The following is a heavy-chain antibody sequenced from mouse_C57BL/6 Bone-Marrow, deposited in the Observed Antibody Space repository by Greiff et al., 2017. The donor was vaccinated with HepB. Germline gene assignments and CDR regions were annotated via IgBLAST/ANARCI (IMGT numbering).Heavy chain of an antibody. CDR2: IDPANGNT. CDR3: AREGLDNPSFAY. Sequence: EVQLQQSVTELVRPGASVKLSCTASGFTITNTYMHWVKQRPEQGLEWIGMIDPANGNTKYTPKFKGKATITADISSNTAYLQLSSLTSEDTAIYYCAREGLDNPSFAYWGQGTGVIVSA. CDR1: GFTITNTY. D-gene: IGHD3-3*01. J-gene: IGHJ3*01. V-gene: IGHV14-3*01.